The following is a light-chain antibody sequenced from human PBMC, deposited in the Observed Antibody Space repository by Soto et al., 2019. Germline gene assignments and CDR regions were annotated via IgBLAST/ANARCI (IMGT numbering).Light chain of an antibody. CDR3: QKYNSAPWT. V-gene: IGKV1-27*01. Sequence: DIQMTQSPSSLSASVGDRVTITCRASQDFSNSLAWYQQKPGKVPKLLIYAASTLQSGVPSRFSGSGSGTDFTLTISSLQPEDVATYYCQKYNSAPWTFGQGTKVEIK. CDR2: AAS. CDR1: QDFSNS. J-gene: IGKJ1*01.